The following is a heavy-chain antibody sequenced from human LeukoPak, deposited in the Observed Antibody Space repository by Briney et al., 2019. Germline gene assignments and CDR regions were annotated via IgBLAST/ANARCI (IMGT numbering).Heavy chain of an antibody. CDR1: GYTFTGYY. J-gene: IGHJ4*02. CDR2: INPNSGGT. V-gene: IGHV1-2*04. D-gene: IGHD5-18*01. CDR3: ARADTAMAIDY. Sequence: ASVKVSCKSSGYTFTGYYMHWVRQAPGQGLEWMGWINPNSGGTNYAQKFQGWVTMTRDTSISTAYMELSRLRSDDTAVYYCARADTAMAIDYWGQGTLVTVSS.